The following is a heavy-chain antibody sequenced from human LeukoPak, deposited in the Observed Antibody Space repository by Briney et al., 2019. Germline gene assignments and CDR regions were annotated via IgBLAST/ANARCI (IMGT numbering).Heavy chain of an antibody. J-gene: IGHJ4*02. Sequence: PGGSLRLSCAPSGFAFSDYTMNWVRRAPGKGLEWVSSISGNSNYMYSADSVKGRFTISRDNAKNSLYLQMNSLRAEDTAVYYCAGDLHSYGYWGQGTLVTVSS. CDR1: GFAFSDYT. CDR2: ISGNSNYM. D-gene: IGHD5-18*01. V-gene: IGHV3-21*01. CDR3: AGDLHSYGY.